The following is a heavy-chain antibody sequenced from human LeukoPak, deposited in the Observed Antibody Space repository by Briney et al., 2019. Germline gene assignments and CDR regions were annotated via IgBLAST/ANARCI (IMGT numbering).Heavy chain of an antibody. CDR3: ARGWLGARRNWFDP. CDR2: MNSNSGNT. CDR1: GYTFTSYD. D-gene: IGHD3-9*01. Sequence: VASVKVSCKASGYTFTSYDINWVRQATGQGLEWMGWMNSNSGNTGYAQKFQGRVTMTRNTSISTAYMELSSLRSEDTAVYYCARGWLGARRNWFDPWGQGTLVTVSS. J-gene: IGHJ5*02. V-gene: IGHV1-8*01.